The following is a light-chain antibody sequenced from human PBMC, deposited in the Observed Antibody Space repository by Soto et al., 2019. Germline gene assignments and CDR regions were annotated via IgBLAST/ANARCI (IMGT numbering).Light chain of an antibody. Sequence: QSALTQPASVSGSPGQSITISCTGTSRDVGGYNYVSWYQHYPDKAPKLIIYDVTSRPSGVSDRFSGSKSGNTAPLTISGLQPEDEAHYYCSSFTLSTYVFGSGTKVTVL. J-gene: IGLJ1*01. CDR1: SRDVGGYNY. CDR3: SSFTLSTYV. CDR2: DVT. V-gene: IGLV2-14*01.